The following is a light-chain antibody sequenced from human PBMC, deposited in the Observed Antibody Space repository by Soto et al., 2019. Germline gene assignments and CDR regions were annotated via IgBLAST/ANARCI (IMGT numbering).Light chain of an antibody. Sequence: QSVLTQPPSVSAAPGQKVTISCSGSSSNIGNNFVSWFQQLPGTAPKLLVYDNDKRPSGIPDRFSGFKSGTSATLDITGLQTGDEADYYCAAWDNSLSGVVFAGGTQLTVL. CDR3: AAWDNSLSGVV. CDR2: DND. V-gene: IGLV1-51*01. CDR1: SSNIGNNF. J-gene: IGLJ2*01.